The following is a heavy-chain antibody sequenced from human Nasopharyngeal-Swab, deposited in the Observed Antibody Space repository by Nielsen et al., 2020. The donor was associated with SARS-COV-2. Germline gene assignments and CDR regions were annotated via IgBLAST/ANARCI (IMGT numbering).Heavy chain of an antibody. Sequence: VRQMPGKGLERVSSIGNSGANTYYADSVKGRFTISRDNSKNTLYLQMNSLRAEDTAVYYCAKGLRSSSWYEDYWGQGTQVTVSS. CDR2: IGNSGANT. CDR3: AKGLRSSSWYEDY. J-gene: IGHJ4*02. V-gene: IGHV3-23*01. D-gene: IGHD6-13*01.